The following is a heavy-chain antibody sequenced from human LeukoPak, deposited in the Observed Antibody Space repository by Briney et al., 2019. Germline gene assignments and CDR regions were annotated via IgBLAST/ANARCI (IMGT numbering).Heavy chain of an antibody. Sequence: SETLSLTCAVYGGSFSGYYWSWIRQPPGKGLEWIGEINHSGSTNYNPSLKSRVTISVDTSKNQFSLKLSSVTAADTAVYYCARARLLWFGEFPNWFDPWGQGTLVTVSS. CDR2: INHSGST. CDR1: GGSFSGYY. D-gene: IGHD3-10*01. V-gene: IGHV4-34*01. J-gene: IGHJ5*02. CDR3: ARARLLWFGEFPNWFDP.